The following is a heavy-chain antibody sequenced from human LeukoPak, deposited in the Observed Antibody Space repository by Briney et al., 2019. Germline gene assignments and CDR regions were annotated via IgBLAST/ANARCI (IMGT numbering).Heavy chain of an antibody. CDR1: GGTFSSYA. D-gene: IGHD5-18*01. V-gene: IGHV1-69*13. CDR3: ARQRGGYSYASPEYYFDY. Sequence: SVKVSCKASGGTFSSYAISWVRQAPGQGLEWMGGIIPIFGTANYAQEFQGRVTITADESTSTAFMELSSLRSEDTAVYYCARQRGGYSYASPEYYFDYWGQGTLVTVSS. CDR2: IIPIFGTA. J-gene: IGHJ4*02.